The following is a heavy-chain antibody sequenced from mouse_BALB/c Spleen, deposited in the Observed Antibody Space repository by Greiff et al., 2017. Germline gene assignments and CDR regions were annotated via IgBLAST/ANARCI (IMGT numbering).Heavy chain of an antibody. Sequence: SGAELVRPGSSVKISCKASGYAFSSYWMNWVKQRPGQGLEWIGQIYPGDGDTNNNGKFKGKATLTADKSTSTAYMQLSSLTSEDSAVYFCARYGTTVGATDYWGQGTTLTVSS. J-gene: IGHJ2*01. CDR3: ARYGTTVGATDY. CDR1: GYAFSSYW. CDR2: IYPGDGDT. D-gene: IGHD1-1*01. V-gene: IGHV1-80*01.